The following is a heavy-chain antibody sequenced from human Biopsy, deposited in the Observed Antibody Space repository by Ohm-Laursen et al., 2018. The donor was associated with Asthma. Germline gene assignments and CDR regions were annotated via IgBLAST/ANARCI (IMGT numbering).Heavy chain of an antibody. CDR1: GGTFNTYV. CDR3: ARKAVSCISRTCYSLDF. CDR2: INSVFGTT. Sequence: SVSVSCKYLGGTFNTYVIGWVRQAPGQGLEWLGGINSVFGTTTYTQKFQDRVTITADDSTSTVYMELSSLRSEDTAVYYCARKAVSCISRTCYSLDFWGQGTLVTVSS. V-gene: IGHV1-69*01. J-gene: IGHJ4*02. D-gene: IGHD2-2*01.